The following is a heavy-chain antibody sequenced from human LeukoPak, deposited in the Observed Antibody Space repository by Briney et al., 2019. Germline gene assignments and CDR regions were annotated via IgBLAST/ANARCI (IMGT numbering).Heavy chain of an antibody. CDR3: ARDPGYCTNGVCYTNLDY. D-gene: IGHD2-8*01. Sequence: PGGSLRLSCAASGFTFSTYNMNWVRQAPGKGLEWVSSITSTSSYIYYADSVKGRFTISRDNAKNSLYLQMNSLRAEDTAVYYCARDPGYCTNGVCYTNLDYWGQGTLVTVSS. CDR2: ITSTSSYI. CDR1: GFTFSTYN. V-gene: IGHV3-21*01. J-gene: IGHJ4*02.